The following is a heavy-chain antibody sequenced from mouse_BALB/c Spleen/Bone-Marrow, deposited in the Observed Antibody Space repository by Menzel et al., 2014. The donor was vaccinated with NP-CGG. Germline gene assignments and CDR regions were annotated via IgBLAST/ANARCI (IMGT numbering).Heavy chain of an antibody. CDR2: ITKGGGST. D-gene: IGHD4-1*01. CDR1: GFTFSDYY. J-gene: IGHJ4*01. Sequence: EVKLLESGGGLVQPGGSLKLSCATSGFTFSDYYMYWVRQTPEKRLEWVAYITKGGGSTYYPDIVKGRFTISGDNAKNSLYLQMSRLKSEDTAMYYCARQLAYAMDYWGQGTSVTVSS. CDR3: ARQLAYAMDY. V-gene: IGHV5-12*02.